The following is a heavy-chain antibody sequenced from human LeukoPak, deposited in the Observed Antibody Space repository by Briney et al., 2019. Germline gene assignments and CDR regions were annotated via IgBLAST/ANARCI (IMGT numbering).Heavy chain of an antibody. D-gene: IGHD3-10*01. CDR2: ISSSSSYI. CDR3: AKVFGVWFGEGVDY. Sequence: GGSLRLSCAASGFTFSSYSMNWVRQAPGKGLEWVSAISSSSSYIYYADSVKGRFTISRDNAKNSLYLQMNSLRAEDTAVYYCAKVFGVWFGEGVDYWGQGTLVTVSS. V-gene: IGHV3-21*04. J-gene: IGHJ4*02. CDR1: GFTFSSYS.